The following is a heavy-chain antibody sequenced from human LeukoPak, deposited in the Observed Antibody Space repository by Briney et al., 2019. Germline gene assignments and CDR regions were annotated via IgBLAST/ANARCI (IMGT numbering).Heavy chain of an antibody. CDR1: GFTFSRYV. Sequence: GGPLRLSCAASGFTFSRYVMLWARQAPGEGLEWVTVISFDGRNKHCGDSLERRFHLSRENSKHTLYQQMNSLRGEDMAIYDCARDFGWLSGFDYWGQGTLVTVSS. CDR3: ARDFGWLSGFDY. D-gene: IGHD3-9*01. J-gene: IGHJ4*02. CDR2: ISFDGRNK. V-gene: IGHV3-30*03.